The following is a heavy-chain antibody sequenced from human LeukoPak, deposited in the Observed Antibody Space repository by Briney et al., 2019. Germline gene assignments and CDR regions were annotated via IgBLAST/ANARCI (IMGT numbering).Heavy chain of an antibody. CDR2: ISSSSSYI. J-gene: IGHJ4*02. Sequence: PGGSLRLSCAASGFTFSSYSMNWVRQAPGKGLEWVSSISSSSSYIYYADSVKGRFTISRDNAKNSLYLQMNSLRAEDTAVYYCAKPTSGDGSFLIDYWGQGTLVIVSS. CDR3: AKPTSGDGSFLIDY. CDR1: GFTFSSYS. D-gene: IGHD1-26*01. V-gene: IGHV3-21*01.